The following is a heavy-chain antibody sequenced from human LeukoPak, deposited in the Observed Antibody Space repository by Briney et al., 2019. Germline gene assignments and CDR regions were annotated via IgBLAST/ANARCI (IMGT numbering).Heavy chain of an antibody. CDR2: INHSGST. D-gene: IGHD3-10*01. V-gene: IGHV4-34*01. Sequence: XWSWIRQPPXXXLXWIGXINHSGSTNYNPSLKSRVTISVDTSKNQFSLKLSSVTAADTAVYYCARTGGTYYGSGSYLGYWGQGTLVTVSS. CDR1: X. CDR3: ARTGGTYYGSGSYLGY. J-gene: IGHJ4*02.